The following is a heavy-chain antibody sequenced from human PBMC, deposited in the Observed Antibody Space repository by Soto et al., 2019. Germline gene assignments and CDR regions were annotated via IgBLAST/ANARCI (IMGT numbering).Heavy chain of an antibody. V-gene: IGHV4-30-4*01. CDR1: GGSISSGDYY. J-gene: IGHJ6*02. Sequence: QVQLQESGPGLVKPSQTLSLTCTVSGGSISSGDYYWSWIRQPPGKGLEWIGYIYYSGSTYYNPSLKSRVTISVDTSKNQFSLKLSSVTAADTAVYYCARDPTVTNYYYGMDVWGQGTTVTVSS. D-gene: IGHD4-17*01. CDR2: IYYSGST. CDR3: ARDPTVTNYYYGMDV.